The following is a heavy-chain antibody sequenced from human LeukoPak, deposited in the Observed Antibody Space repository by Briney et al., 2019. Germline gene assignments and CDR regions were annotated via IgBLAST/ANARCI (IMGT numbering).Heavy chain of an antibody. Sequence: PSGTLSLTCAVSGGSISSSNWWSWVRQPPGKGLEWIGEIYHSGSTNYNPSLKSRVTISVDKSKDQFSLKLSSVTAADTAVYYCARSLVGFGELYFDYWGQGTLVTVSS. D-gene: IGHD3-10*01. V-gene: IGHV4-4*02. CDR1: GGSISSSNW. CDR3: ARSLVGFGELYFDY. CDR2: IYHSGST. J-gene: IGHJ4*02.